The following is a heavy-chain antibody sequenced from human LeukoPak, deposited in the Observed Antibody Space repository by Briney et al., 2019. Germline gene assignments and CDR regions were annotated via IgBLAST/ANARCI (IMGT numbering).Heavy chain of an antibody. CDR1: GFVFSSNS. CDR2: ISSSSSTI. J-gene: IGHJ4*02. D-gene: IGHD4-17*01. CDR3: AKGGIYGDPQGY. Sequence: GGSLRLSCAASGFVFSSNSMIWVRQAPGKGLEWVSYISSSSSTIYYADSVKGRFTISRDNSKNTLYLQMNSLRAEDTAVYYCAKGGIYGDPQGYWGQGTLVTVSS. V-gene: IGHV3-48*01.